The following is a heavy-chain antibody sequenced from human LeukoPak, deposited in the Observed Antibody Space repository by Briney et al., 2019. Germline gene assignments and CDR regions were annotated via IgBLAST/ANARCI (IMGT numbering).Heavy chain of an antibody. D-gene: IGHD3-3*01. Sequence: SSVKVSCKASGGTFSSYAISWVRQAPGQGLEWMGGIIPIFGTANYAQKFQGRVTITTDESTSTAYMELSSLRSADTAVYYCARGLYYDFWSGINWFDPWGQGTLVTVSS. CDR3: ARGLYYDFWSGINWFDP. J-gene: IGHJ5*02. CDR1: GGTFSSYA. CDR2: IIPIFGTA. V-gene: IGHV1-69*05.